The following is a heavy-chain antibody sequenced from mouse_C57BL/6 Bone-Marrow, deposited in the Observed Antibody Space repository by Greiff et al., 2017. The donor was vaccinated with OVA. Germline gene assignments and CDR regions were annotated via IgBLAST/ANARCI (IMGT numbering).Heavy chain of an antibody. CDR1: GYTFTSYW. V-gene: IGHV1-69*01. D-gene: IGHD1-1*01. Sequence: QVQLQQPGAELVMPGASVKLSCKASGYTFTSYWMHWVKQRPGQGLEWIGEIDPSDSYTNYNQKFKGKSTLTVDKSSSTAYMQLSSLTSEDSAVYYCAREVRITTGRLDYWGQGTTLTVSS. J-gene: IGHJ2*01. CDR2: IDPSDSYT. CDR3: AREVRITTGRLDY.